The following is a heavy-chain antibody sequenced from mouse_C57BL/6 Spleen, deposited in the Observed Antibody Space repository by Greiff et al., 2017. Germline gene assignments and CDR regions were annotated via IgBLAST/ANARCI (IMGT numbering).Heavy chain of an antibody. Sequence: QVQLQQPGAELVKPGASVKVSCKASGYNFTSYWMHWVKQRPGQGLEWIGRIHPSDSDTNYNQKFKGKATLTADKSSSTAYMQLSSLTSEDSAVYCCAIEGNYGGYYFDYWGQGTTLTVSS. CDR1: GYNFTSYW. V-gene: IGHV1-74*01. CDR3: AIEGNYGGYYFDY. J-gene: IGHJ2*01. CDR2: IHPSDSDT. D-gene: IGHD2-1*01.